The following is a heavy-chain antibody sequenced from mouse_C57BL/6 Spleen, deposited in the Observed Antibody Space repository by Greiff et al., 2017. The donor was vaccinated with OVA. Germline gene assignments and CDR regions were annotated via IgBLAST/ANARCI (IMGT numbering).Heavy chain of an antibody. D-gene: IGHD2-4*01. Sequence: EVQLVESGGDLVKPGGSLKLSCAASGFTFSSYGMSWVRQTPASVKGRFTISRDNAKNTLYLQMSSLKSEDTAMYYCARSWGDEYDTGAWCAYWGQGTLVTVSA. CDR1: GFTFSSYG. J-gene: IGHJ3*01. V-gene: IGHV5-6*01. CDR3: ARSWGDEYDTGAWCAY.